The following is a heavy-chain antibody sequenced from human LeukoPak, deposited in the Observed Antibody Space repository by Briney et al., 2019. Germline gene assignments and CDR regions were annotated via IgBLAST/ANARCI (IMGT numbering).Heavy chain of an antibody. CDR1: GFTFSSYA. J-gene: IGHJ4*02. CDR3: AKVRTGHYFDY. V-gene: IGHV3-23*01. CDR2: ISGSGGST. Sequence: PGGSLRLSCVASGFTFSSYAMSWVRQAPGKGLEWVSAISGSGGSTYYADSVKGRFTISRDNSNNTLYLKMDSLRAEDTGVYYCAKVRTGHYFDYWGQGTLVTVTS. D-gene: IGHD3/OR15-3a*01.